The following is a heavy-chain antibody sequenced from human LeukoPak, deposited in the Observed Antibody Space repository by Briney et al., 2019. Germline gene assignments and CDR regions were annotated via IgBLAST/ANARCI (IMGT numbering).Heavy chain of an antibody. D-gene: IGHD6-13*01. J-gene: IGHJ4*02. Sequence: SVKVSCKASGYTFTSYAISWVRQAPGQGLEWMGGIIPIFGTANYAQKFQGRVTITADESTSTAYMELSSLRSEDTAVYYCARREAPPSSWFQFDYWGQGTLVTVSS. V-gene: IGHV1-69*13. CDR1: GYTFTSYA. CDR3: ARREAPPSSWFQFDY. CDR2: IIPIFGTA.